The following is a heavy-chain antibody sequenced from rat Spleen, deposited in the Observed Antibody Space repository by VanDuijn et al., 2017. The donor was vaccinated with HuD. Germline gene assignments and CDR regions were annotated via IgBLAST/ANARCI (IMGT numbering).Heavy chain of an antibody. Sequence: EVQLVESGGGLVQPGRSLKLSCAASGFTFSDYNMAWVRQAPKKGLEWVATISYDGSSTYYRDSVKGRFTISRNNAKSTLYLQMDSLRSEDTATYYCARQRGPWYFDYWGQGVMVTVSS. CDR1: GFTFSDYN. V-gene: IGHV5-7*01. D-gene: IGHD1-11*01. CDR3: ARQRGPWYFDY. J-gene: IGHJ2*01. CDR2: ISYDGSST.